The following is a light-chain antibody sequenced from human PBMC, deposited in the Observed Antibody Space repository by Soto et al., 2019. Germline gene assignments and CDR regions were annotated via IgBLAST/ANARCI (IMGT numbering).Light chain of an antibody. V-gene: IGKV3-20*01. J-gene: IGKJ1*01. CDR3: QQYGYSRT. Sequence: VLTQSPGTLSLSPGERATLSCRASQTLSSRHLAWYQQKPGQASRLLIYGSSSRATDIPDRFSGSGSGTDFTLTISTLEPEDFAIYYCQQYGYSRTFGQGTKVDIK. CDR2: GSS. CDR1: QTLSSRH.